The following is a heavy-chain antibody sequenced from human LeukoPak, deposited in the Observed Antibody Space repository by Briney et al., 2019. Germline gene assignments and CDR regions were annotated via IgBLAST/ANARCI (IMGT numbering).Heavy chain of an antibody. J-gene: IGHJ6*03. D-gene: IGHD5-12*01. Sequence: SQTLSLTCTVSGGSISSGGYYWSWIRQHPGKGLEWIGFIYYSGTTYYNSSLKSRVTISVDTSKNQFSLKLSSVTAADTAVYFCARVPLVATYYYFYYMDVWGKGTTVTVSS. CDR3: ARVPLVATYYYFYYMDV. CDR1: GGSISSGGYY. V-gene: IGHV4-31*03. CDR2: IYYSGTT.